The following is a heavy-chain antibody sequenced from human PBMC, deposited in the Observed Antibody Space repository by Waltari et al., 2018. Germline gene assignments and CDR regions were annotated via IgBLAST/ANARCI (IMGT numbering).Heavy chain of an antibody. CDR1: GCSFSSYA. Sequence: DVQLSESGGGWVQPGGSLRLSGAASGCSFSSYAMALVRQAPGQGLEWVSVISYDGVDTFYAESVKGRFTISRDNSKNTVYLEMNGLRAEDTAVYYCAKGAMRITGVTRHYDYWGQGSLVTVSS. J-gene: IGHJ4*02. CDR3: AKGAMRITGVTRHYDY. D-gene: IGHD1-20*01. V-gene: IGHV3-23*01. CDR2: ISYDGVDT.